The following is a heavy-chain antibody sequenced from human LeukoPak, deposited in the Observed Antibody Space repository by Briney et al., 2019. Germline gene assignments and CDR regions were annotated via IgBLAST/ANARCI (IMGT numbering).Heavy chain of an antibody. V-gene: IGHV3-23*01. D-gene: IGHD3-9*01. CDR2: ISGGGDNT. CDR3: ARDYPGDWFPWEYYFDN. J-gene: IGHJ4*02. CDR1: GFTFSNYA. Sequence: GGSLRLSCGASGFTFSNYAMSWVRQAPGKGLEWVSSISGGGDNTDYADSVKGRCTISRDTSKNTVYLQIQSLRAEDTAIYYCARDYPGDWFPWEYYFDNWGQGTLVTVSS.